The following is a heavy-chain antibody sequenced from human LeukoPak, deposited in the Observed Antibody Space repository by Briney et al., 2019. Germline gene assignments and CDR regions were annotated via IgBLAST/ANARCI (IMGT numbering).Heavy chain of an antibody. CDR1: GDSLSSSSYY. CDR3: SRHQGPAGPDS. D-gene: IGHD6-13*01. CDR2: IYYSGST. J-gene: IGHJ5*01. Sequence: SETLSLTCTVSGDSLSSSSYYWGWLRQPPGTGLEWIGSIYYSGSTYYNPSLKSRVTISVDTPKNQFSLKLSSVTAADTAVYYCSRHQGPAGPDSWGQGTLVTVSS. V-gene: IGHV4-39*01.